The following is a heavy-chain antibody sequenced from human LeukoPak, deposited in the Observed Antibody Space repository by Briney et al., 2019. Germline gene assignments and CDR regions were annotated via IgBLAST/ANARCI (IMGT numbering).Heavy chain of an antibody. CDR3: ATAPYTTSATAMVDY. D-gene: IGHD5-18*01. CDR1: GYTLTELS. Sequence: ASVKVSCKVSGYTLTELSMHWVRQAPGKGLEWMGGFDPEDGETIYAQKFQGRVTMTEDTSTDTAYMELSSLRSEDTAVYYCATAPYTTSATAMVDYWGQGTLVTVSS. J-gene: IGHJ4*02. V-gene: IGHV1-24*01. CDR2: FDPEDGET.